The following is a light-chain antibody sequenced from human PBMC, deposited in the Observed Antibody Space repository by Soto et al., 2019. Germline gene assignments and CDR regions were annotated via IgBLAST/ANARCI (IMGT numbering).Light chain of an antibody. V-gene: IGLV1-44*01. CDR3: AACDDSLSGSA. CDR2: DTN. Sequence: QSVLSQPPSASGTPGQTVTVSCSGTYSNIGIRDVHRYQQLPGTAPQILIYDTNQRATGVPDRFSGSRSGTSASLVISGLQAEDEADYHCAACDDSLSGSAFGGGTKVTVL. J-gene: IGLJ2*01. CDR1: YSNIGIRD.